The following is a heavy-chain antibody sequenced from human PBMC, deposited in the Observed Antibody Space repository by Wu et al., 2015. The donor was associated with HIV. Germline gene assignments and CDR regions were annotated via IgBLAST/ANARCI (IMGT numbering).Heavy chain of an antibody. CDR2: INPDNDRT. D-gene: IGHD3-9*01. J-gene: IGHJ4*02. CDR1: GYIFTDYY. Sequence: QVHLVQSGGEVKKPGASLKVSCKASGYIFTDYYIHWVRQAPGQGLEWMGWINPDNDRTSFAQKFQVRVTMTRDTSISTAYMTLSRLRSDDTAIYYCARAVAGRFFDWLPQLDYWGQGTLVTVSS. V-gene: IGHV1-2*02. CDR3: ARAVAGRFFDWLPQLDY.